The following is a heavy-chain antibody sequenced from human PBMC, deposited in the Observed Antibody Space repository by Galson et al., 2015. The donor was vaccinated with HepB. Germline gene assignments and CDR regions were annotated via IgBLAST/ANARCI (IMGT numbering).Heavy chain of an antibody. CDR1: GYTFTSYA. CDR2: INAGNGNT. V-gene: IGHV1-3*01. Sequence: SVKVSCKASGYTFTSYAMHWVRQAPGQRLEWMGWINAGNGNTKYSRKFQGRVTITRDTSASTAYMELSSLRSEDTAVYYCARDGDSSSWYKGWFDPWGQGTLVTVSS. CDR3: ARDGDSSSWYKGWFDP. J-gene: IGHJ5*02. D-gene: IGHD6-13*01.